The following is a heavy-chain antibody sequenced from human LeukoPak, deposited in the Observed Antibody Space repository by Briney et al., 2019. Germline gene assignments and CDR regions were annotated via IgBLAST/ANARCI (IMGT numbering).Heavy chain of an antibody. V-gene: IGHV3-23*01. CDR3: AKWLAAAGLLDY. CDR1: EFTFSSYG. D-gene: IGHD6-13*01. Sequence: GGSLRLSCAASEFTFSSYGMSWVRQAPGKGLEWVSAISGSGGSTYYADSVKGRFTISRDNSKNTLYLQMNSLRAEDTAVYYCAKWLAAAGLLDYWGQGTLVTVSS. J-gene: IGHJ4*02. CDR2: ISGSGGST.